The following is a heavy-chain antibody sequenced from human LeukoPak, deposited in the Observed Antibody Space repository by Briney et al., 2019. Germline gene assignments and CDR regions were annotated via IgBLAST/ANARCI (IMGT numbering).Heavy chain of an antibody. CDR1: GFTFSTYD. J-gene: IGHJ4*02. D-gene: IGHD3-22*01. Sequence: GGSLRLSCSASGFTFSTYDMNWVRQAPGKGLEWVAVISYDGSNKYYADSVKGRFTISRDNSKNTLYLQMNSLRAEDTAVYYCAKEAAGRYYDSSGPTFDYWGQGTLVTVSS. CDR3: AKEAAGRYYDSSGPTFDY. V-gene: IGHV3-30*18. CDR2: ISYDGSNK.